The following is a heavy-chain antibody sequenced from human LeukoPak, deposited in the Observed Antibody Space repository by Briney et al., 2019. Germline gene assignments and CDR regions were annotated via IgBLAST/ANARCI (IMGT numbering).Heavy chain of an antibody. CDR1: GYTFTGYY. Sequence: ASAKVSCKASGYTFTGYYIHWVRQAPGQGLVWMGWINPNSGGAEFAQKFQGRVTMTRDTSTSTVYMELSSLRSEDTAVYYCARRGSGYDFDYWGQGTLVTVSS. V-gene: IGHV1-2*02. D-gene: IGHD5-12*01. CDR3: ARRGSGYDFDY. J-gene: IGHJ4*02. CDR2: INPNSGGA.